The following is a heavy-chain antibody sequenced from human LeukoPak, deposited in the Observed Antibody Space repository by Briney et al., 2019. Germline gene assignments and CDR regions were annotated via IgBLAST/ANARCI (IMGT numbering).Heavy chain of an antibody. V-gene: IGHV3-30*04. CDR1: GSTFSISA. J-gene: IGHJ4*02. D-gene: IGHD1-1*01. CDR2: ISFDGSNK. CDR3: ATPTGTTGSDDY. Sequence: GTSLRLSCAASGSTFSISAMHWVRQAPGKGLEWVAVISFDGSNKYYADSVKGRFTVSRDNSKSTLFLQMSTLRAEDTAVYYCATPTGTTGSDDYWGEGTLVTVSS.